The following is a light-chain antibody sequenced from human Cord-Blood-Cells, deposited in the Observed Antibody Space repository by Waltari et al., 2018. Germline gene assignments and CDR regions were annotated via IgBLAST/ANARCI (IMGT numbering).Light chain of an antibody. CDR1: QSISSY. CDR2: AAS. V-gene: IGKV1-39*01. Sequence: DIQMTQSPSSLSASVGDRVTITCRASQSISSYLNWYQQKPGKAPKLLIYAASSLQSGVPSRFSCSGSGTDFTLTISSLQPEDFATYPCQQSYSTLTWTFGQGTKVEIK. CDR3: QQSYSTLTWT. J-gene: IGKJ1*01.